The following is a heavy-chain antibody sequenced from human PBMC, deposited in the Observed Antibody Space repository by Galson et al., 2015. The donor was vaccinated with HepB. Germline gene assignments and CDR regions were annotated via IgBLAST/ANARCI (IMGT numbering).Heavy chain of an antibody. CDR3: ARDSTPPYDFWSGYYKAFDY. D-gene: IGHD3-3*01. CDR1: GDSVSSNSAA. V-gene: IGHV6-1*01. CDR2: TYYRSKWYN. J-gene: IGHJ4*02. Sequence: CAISGDSVSSNSAAWNWIRQSPSRGLEWLGRTYYRSKWYNDYAVSVKSRITINPDTSKNQFSLQLNSVTPEDTAVYYCARDSTPPYDFWSGYYKAFDYWGQGTLVTVSS.